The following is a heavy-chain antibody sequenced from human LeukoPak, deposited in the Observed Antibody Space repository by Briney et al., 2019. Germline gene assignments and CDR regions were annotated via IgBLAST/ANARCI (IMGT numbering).Heavy chain of an antibody. V-gene: IGHV3-30*02. CDR1: GFTFSNYG. D-gene: IGHD4-11*01. J-gene: IGHJ4*02. CDR3: VTNSNYNFDS. CDR2: IRYDGSNK. Sequence: GGSLRLSCAASGFTFSNYGMHWVRQAPGKGLEWVAFIRYDGSNKYYTDSVKGRFTISRDNSKNTLYLQMNSLRPEDTAVYYCVTNSNYNFDSWGQGILVTVSS.